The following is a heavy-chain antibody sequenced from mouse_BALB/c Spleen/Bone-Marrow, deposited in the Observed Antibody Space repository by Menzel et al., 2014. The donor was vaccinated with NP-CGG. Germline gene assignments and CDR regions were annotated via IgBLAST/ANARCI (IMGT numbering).Heavy chain of an antibody. CDR1: GYTFTSYW. CDR3: ARASWLLRYYYAMDY. D-gene: IGHD2-3*01. J-gene: IGHJ4*01. V-gene: IGHV1S81*02. Sequence: QVQLKESGAELVKPGASVKLSCKASGYTFTSYWMHWVKQRPGQGLEWIGEINPSNGRTNYNEKFKSKATLTVDKSSSTAYMQLSSLTPEDSAVYYCARASWLLRYYYAMDYWGQGTSVTVSS. CDR2: INPSNGRT.